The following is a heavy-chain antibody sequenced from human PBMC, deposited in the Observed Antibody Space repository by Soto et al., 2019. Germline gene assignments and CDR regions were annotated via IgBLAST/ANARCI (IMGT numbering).Heavy chain of an antibody. CDR1: GYSIRNGYY. D-gene: IGHD2-21*02. V-gene: IGHV4-38-2*02. CDR2: IYHSGST. J-gene: IGHJ5*02. Sequence: SETLSLTCTVSGYSIRNGYYWGWIRQPPGKGLEWIGTIYHSGSTYYNPSLKSRVTISVDASENHFSLKLSSVTAADKAVYDCARVGPYCGGDCYSPPPWGQGTLVTVSS. CDR3: ARVGPYCGGDCYSPPP.